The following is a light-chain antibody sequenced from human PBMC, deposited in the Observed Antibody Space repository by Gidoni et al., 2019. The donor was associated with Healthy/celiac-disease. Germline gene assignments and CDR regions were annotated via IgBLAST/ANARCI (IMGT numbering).Light chain of an antibody. CDR1: QSIISY. Sequence: IQMTQSPSSLSASVGDRVTITCLSSQSIISYLNWYQQKPGKAPKLLIYASSSLQSGVPTRFRGSGSGTDYTLTISSLQPEDFATYDCQQSYSTPPYTFGQGTKLEIK. J-gene: IGKJ2*01. V-gene: IGKV1-39*01. CDR3: QQSYSTPPYT. CDR2: ASS.